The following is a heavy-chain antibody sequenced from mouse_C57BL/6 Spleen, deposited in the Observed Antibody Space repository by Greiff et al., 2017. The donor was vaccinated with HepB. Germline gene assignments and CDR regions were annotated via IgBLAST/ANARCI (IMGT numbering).Heavy chain of an antibody. CDR1: GFTFSSYG. V-gene: IGHV5-6*01. CDR3: GGRRGGYWYFDV. J-gene: IGHJ1*03. Sequence: EVHLVESGGDLVKPGGSLKLSCAASGFTFSSYGMSWVRQTPDKRLEWVATISSGGSYTYYPDSVKGRFTISRDNAKNTRYLQMSSLTSEDTAMYYCGGRRGGYWYFDVWGTGTTVTVSS. CDR2: ISSGGSYT.